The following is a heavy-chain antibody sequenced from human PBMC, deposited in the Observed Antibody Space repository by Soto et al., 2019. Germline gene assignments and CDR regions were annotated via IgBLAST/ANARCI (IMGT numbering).Heavy chain of an antibody. V-gene: IGHV4-31*03. CDR1: GGSIRSGGYN. J-gene: IGHJ4*02. Sequence: QVQLQESGPGLVKPSQTLSLTCTVSGGSIRSGGYNWRWIRQLPGKGLEWIGYVFHTGNTYSNPSLKSRVTISVDTSKNQFSLRLSSVTVADTAVYYCARDLCKLSTTEEWGQGILVTVSS. CDR3: ARDLCKLSTTEE. CDR2: VFHTGNT. D-gene: IGHD1-1*01.